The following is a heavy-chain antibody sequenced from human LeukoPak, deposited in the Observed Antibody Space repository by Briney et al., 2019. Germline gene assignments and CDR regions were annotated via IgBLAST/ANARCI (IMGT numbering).Heavy chain of an antibody. D-gene: IGHD3-10*01. V-gene: IGHV5-51*01. J-gene: IGHJ5*02. CDR1: GYSFTSYW. CDR3: ARQPGLTPGYNWFDP. CDR2: IYPGDSDT. Sequence: GESLKISFKGSGYSFTSYWIGWVRQMPGKGLEWMGIIYPGDSDTRYSPSFQGQVTISADKSISTAYLQWSSLKASDTAMYYCARQPGLTPGYNWFDPWGQGTLVTVSS.